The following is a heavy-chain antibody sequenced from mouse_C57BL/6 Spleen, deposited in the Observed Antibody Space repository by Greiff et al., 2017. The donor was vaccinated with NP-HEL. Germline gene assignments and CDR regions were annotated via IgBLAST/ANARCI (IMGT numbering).Heavy chain of an antibody. D-gene: IGHD1-1*01. V-gene: IGHV1-82*01. Sequence: QVQLQQSGPELVKPGASVKISCKASGYAFSSSWMNWVKQRPGKGLEWIGRIYPGDGDTNYNGKFKGKATLTADKSSSTAYMQLSSLTSEDSAVYVCASPTVVATAWFAYWGQGTLVTVSA. CDR1: GYAFSSSW. J-gene: IGHJ3*01. CDR3: ASPTVVATAWFAY. CDR2: IYPGDGDT.